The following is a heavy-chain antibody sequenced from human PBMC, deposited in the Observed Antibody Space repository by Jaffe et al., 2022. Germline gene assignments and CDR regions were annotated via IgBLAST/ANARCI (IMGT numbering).Heavy chain of an antibody. CDR2: IYTSGST. Sequence: QVQLQESGPGLVKPSQTLSLTCTVSGGSISSGSYYWSWIRQPAGKGLEWIGRIYTSGSTNYNPSLKSRVTISVDTSKNQFSLKLSSVTAADTAVYYCARDQVQDYYDSSGYYRMAEAFDIWGQGTMVTVSS. CDR3: ARDQVQDYYDSSGYYRMAEAFDI. CDR1: GGSISSGSYY. V-gene: IGHV4-61*02. D-gene: IGHD3-22*01. J-gene: IGHJ3*02.